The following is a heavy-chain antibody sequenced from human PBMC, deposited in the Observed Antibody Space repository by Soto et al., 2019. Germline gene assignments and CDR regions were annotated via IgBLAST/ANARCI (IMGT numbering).Heavy chain of an antibody. CDR1: GYTFTSYG. CDR3: ATGPLGYCTNGVCYLGWFDP. CDR2: ISAYNGNT. D-gene: IGHD2-8*01. V-gene: IGHV1-18*01. J-gene: IGHJ5*02. Sequence: ASVKVSCKASGYTFTSYGISWVRQAPGQGLEWMGWISAYNGNTNYAQKLQGRVTMTTDTSTSTAYMELSSLRSEDTAVYYCATGPLGYCTNGVCYLGWFDPWGQGTLVTVSS.